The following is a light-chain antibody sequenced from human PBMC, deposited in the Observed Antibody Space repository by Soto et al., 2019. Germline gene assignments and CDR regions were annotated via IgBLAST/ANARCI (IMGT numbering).Light chain of an antibody. V-gene: IGKV1-5*03. CDR2: KAS. J-gene: IGKJ1*01. CDR3: QKFNNYPWT. CDR1: QSISSW. Sequence: DIQMTQSPSTLSASVGDRVTITCRASQSISSWLAWYQQKPGKAPKLMIYKASSLESGVTSRFSGSGSGTEFTLTISSLQPDDFATYYCQKFNNYPWTFGQGTRVEIK.